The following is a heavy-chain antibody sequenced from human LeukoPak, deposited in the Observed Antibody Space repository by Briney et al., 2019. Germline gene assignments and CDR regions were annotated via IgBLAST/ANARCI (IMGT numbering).Heavy chain of an antibody. J-gene: IGHJ4*02. V-gene: IGHV3-23*01. Sequence: GGSLRLSCAASGFIFNNYAVSWVRQAPGKGLEWVSAISGSGVTPYYADSVKGRFTVSRDNSKNTLYLQINSLRAEDTAVYYCAKDGSGYSYGCIDYWGQGTLVTVSS. CDR3: AKDGSGYSYGCIDY. CDR1: GFIFNNYA. CDR2: ISGSGVTP. D-gene: IGHD5-18*01.